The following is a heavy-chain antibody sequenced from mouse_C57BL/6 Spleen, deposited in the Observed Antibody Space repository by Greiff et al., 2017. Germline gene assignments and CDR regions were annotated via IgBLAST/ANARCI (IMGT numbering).Heavy chain of an antibody. CDR3: ARFYDYDDYAMDY. D-gene: IGHD2-4*01. J-gene: IGHJ4*01. V-gene: IGHV5-17*01. CDR1: GFTFSDYG. CDR2: ISSGSSTI. Sequence: EVKLMESGGGLVKPGGSLKLSCAASGFTFSDYGMHWVRQAPEKGLEWVAYISSGSSTIYYADTVKGRFTISRDNAKKTLFLQMTSLRSEDTAMYYCARFYDYDDYAMDYWGQGTSVTVSS.